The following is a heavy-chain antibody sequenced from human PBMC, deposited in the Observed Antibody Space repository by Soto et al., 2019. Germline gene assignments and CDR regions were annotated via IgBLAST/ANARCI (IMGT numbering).Heavy chain of an antibody. CDR2: IIPIFGTA. CDR3: ARNRFGRFGELSGSFDY. J-gene: IGHJ4*02. CDR1: GGTFSSYA. Sequence: SVKVSCKASGGTFSSYAISWVRQAPGQGLEWMGGIIPIFGTANYAQKFQGRVTITADESTSTAYMELSSLRSEDTAVYYCARNRFGRFGELSGSFDYWGQGTLVTVSS. D-gene: IGHD3-16*02. V-gene: IGHV1-69*13.